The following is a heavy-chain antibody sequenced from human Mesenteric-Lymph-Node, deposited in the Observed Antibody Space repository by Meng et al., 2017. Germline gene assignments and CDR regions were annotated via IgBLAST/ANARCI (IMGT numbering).Heavy chain of an antibody. CDR1: GFTFSSYG. CDR2: IWYDGSNK. D-gene: IGHD4-11*01. Sequence: QVQLGESGGGVVQPGRSLRLSCAASGFTFSSYGMHWVRQAPGKGLEWVAVIWYDGSNKYYADSVKGRFTISRDNSKNTLYLQMNSLRAEDTAVYYCARGDYRTYYFDYWGQGTLVTVSS. V-gene: IGHV3-33*01. J-gene: IGHJ4*02. CDR3: ARGDYRTYYFDY.